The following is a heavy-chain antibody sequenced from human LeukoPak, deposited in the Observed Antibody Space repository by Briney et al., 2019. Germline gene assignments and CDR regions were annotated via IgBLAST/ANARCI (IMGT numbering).Heavy chain of an antibody. CDR2: INHSGST. D-gene: IGHD3-22*01. CDR1: GGSFNGYY. J-gene: IGHJ4*02. Sequence: SETLSLTCAVYGGSFNGYYWSWIRQPPGKGLEWIGEINHSGSTNYNPSLKSRVTMSVDTSKNQFSLRLSSVTAADTAVYYCARDLRLYYYDGSGRDWGQGTLVTVSS. CDR3: ARDLRLYYYDGSGRD. V-gene: IGHV4-34*01.